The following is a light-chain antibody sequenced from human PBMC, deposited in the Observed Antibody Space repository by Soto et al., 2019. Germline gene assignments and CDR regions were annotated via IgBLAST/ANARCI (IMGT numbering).Light chain of an antibody. Sequence: EIVLTQSPATLSLSPGERATLSCRASQSVSSLAWYQQKPGQPPRLLIYGASNRATGIPASFSGSGSGTVFTLTISSLEPEDFAVYYCQQRGSWPLTFGGGTRVEIK. CDR1: QSVSS. CDR2: GAS. CDR3: QQRGSWPLT. V-gene: IGKV3-11*01. J-gene: IGKJ4*01.